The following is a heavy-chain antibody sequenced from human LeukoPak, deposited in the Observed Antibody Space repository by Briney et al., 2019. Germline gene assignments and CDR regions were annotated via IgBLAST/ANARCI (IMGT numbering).Heavy chain of an antibody. J-gene: IGHJ4*02. D-gene: IGHD3-22*01. V-gene: IGHV4-31*03. Sequence: PSETLSLTCTVSGGSVSSGSYYWNWIRQHPGKGLEWIGYIYYSGSTYYNPSLKSRVTISVDTSKNQFSLKLSSVTAADTAVYYCARFDSSGVYYWGQGTLVTVSS. CDR2: IYYSGST. CDR1: GGSVSSGSYY. CDR3: ARFDSSGVYY.